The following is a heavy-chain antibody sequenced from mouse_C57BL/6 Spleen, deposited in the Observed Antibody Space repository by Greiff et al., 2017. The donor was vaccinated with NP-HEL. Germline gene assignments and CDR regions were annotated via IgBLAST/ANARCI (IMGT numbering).Heavy chain of an antibody. D-gene: IGHD3-2*02. Sequence: QLQLKESGAELVKPGASVKLSCKASGYTFTEYTIHWVKQRSGQGLEWIGWFYPGSGSIKYNEKFKDKATLTADKSSSTVYMELSRLTSEDSAVYFCARHEDWYSSGPYAMDYWGQGTSVTVSS. V-gene: IGHV1-62-2*01. CDR2: FYPGSGSI. CDR3: ARHEDWYSSGPYAMDY. J-gene: IGHJ4*01. CDR1: GYTFTEYT.